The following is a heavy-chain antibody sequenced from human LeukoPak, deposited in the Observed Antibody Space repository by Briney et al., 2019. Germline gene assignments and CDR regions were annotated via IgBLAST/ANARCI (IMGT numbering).Heavy chain of an antibody. Sequence: ASVKVSCKASGYTFTSYAMHWVRQAPGQRLAWMGWINAGNGNTKYSQKFQGRVTITRDTSASTAYMELSSLRSEDTAVYYCAKDYKQLVPYYFDYWGQGTLVTVSS. CDR2: INAGNGNT. CDR3: AKDYKQLVPYYFDY. CDR1: GYTFTSYA. V-gene: IGHV1-3*01. D-gene: IGHD6-6*01. J-gene: IGHJ4*02.